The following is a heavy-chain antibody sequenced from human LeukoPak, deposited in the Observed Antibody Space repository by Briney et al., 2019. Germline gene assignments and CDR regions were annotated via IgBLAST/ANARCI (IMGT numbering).Heavy chain of an antibody. CDR3: ARVGRYGDYDY. CDR2: IKQDGSEK. Sequence: AGGSLRLSCAAPGFTFSSYWMSWVRQAPGKGLEWVANIKQDGSEKYYVDSVKGRFTISRDNAKNSLYLQMNSLRAEDTAVYYCARVGRYGDYDYWGQGTLVTVSS. J-gene: IGHJ4*02. V-gene: IGHV3-7*01. D-gene: IGHD4-17*01. CDR1: GFTFSSYW.